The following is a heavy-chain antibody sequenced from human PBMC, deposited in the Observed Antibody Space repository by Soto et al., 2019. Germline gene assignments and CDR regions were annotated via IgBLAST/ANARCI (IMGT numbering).Heavy chain of an antibody. CDR2: IKSKTDGGTT. J-gene: IGHJ6*02. D-gene: IGHD1-26*01. Sequence: GGSLRLSCAASGFTFSNAWMSWVRQAPGKGLEWVGRIKSKTDGGTTDYATPVKGRFTISRDDSKNTLYLQMNSLKTEDTAVYYCTTEGGSYSVYYYYGMDVWGQGTTVTVSS. CDR3: TTEGGSYSVYYYYGMDV. CDR1: GFTFSNAW. V-gene: IGHV3-15*01.